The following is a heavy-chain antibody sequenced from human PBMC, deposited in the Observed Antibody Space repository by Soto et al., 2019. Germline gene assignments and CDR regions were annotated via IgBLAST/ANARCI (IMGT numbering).Heavy chain of an antibody. CDR1: GFTVSSNY. J-gene: IGHJ3*02. V-gene: IGHV3-53*04. CDR2: IYSGGST. D-gene: IGHD2-15*01. CDR3: AKLVVGAPDAFDI. Sequence: GGSLRLSCAASGFTVSSNYMSWVRQAPGKGLEWVSVIYSGGSTYYADSVKGRFTISRHNSKNTLYLQMNSLRAEDTAVYYCAKLVVGAPDAFDIWGQGTMVTVSS.